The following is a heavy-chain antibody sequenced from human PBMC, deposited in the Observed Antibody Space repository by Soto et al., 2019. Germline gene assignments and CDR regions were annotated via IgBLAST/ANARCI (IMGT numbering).Heavy chain of an antibody. CDR2: IYPGDSDT. V-gene: IGHV5-51*01. CDR1: GYSFTSYW. Sequence: EVQLVPSGAEVKKPGESLKISCKGSGYSFTSYWIGWVRQMPGKGLEWMGIIYPGDSDTRYSPSFQGQVTISADKSISTAYLQWSSLKASDTAMYYCARSPPRGAARPYNWFDPWGQGTLVTVSS. D-gene: IGHD6-6*01. CDR3: ARSPPRGAARPYNWFDP. J-gene: IGHJ5*02.